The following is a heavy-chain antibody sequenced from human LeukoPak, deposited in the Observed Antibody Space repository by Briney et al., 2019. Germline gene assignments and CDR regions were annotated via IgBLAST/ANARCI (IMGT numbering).Heavy chain of an antibody. CDR3: ARARQQLVQGVDY. Sequence: ASVKVSCKASGYTFTGYYMHWVRQAPGQGLEWMGRINPNSGGTNYAQKFQGRVTMTRDTSISTACMELSRLRSDDTAVYYCARARQQLVQGVDYWGQGTLVTVSS. J-gene: IGHJ4*02. CDR2: INPNSGGT. V-gene: IGHV1-2*06. CDR1: GYTFTGYY. D-gene: IGHD6-13*01.